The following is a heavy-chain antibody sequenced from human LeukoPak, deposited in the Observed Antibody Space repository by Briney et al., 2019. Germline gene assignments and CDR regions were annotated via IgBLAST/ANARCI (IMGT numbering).Heavy chain of an antibody. D-gene: IGHD2-21*02. Sequence: PGGSLRLSCAASGFTFSSYSMNWVRQAPGKGLEWVSSISSGNSYIYYADSVKGRFTISRDNAKNSLYLQLNSLRAEDTAMYYCTRVDNCGGDCGAFDLWGHGTMVIVSS. V-gene: IGHV3-21*01. CDR2: ISSGNSYI. CDR3: TRVDNCGGDCGAFDL. J-gene: IGHJ3*01. CDR1: GFTFSSYS.